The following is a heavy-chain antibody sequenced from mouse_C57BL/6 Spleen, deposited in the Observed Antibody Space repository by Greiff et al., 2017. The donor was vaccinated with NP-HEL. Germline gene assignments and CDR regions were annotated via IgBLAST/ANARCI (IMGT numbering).Heavy chain of an antibody. V-gene: IGHV1-74*01. D-gene: IGHD1-1*01. CDR1: GYTFTSYW. CDR2: IHPSDSDT. Sequence: VQLQQPGAELVKPGASVKVSCKASGYTFTSYWMHWVKQRPGQGLEWIGRIHPSDSDTNYNQKLKGKATLTVDKSSSTAYMQLSSLTSEDSAVYYCAIGVVARGDYYAMDYWGQGTSVTVSS. J-gene: IGHJ4*01. CDR3: AIGVVARGDYYAMDY.